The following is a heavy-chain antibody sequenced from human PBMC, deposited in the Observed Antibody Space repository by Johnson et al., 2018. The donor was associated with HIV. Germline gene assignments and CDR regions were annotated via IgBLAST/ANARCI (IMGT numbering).Heavy chain of an antibody. D-gene: IGHD2-21*01. V-gene: IGHV3-74*02. Sequence: VQLVESGGGVVRPGGSLRLSCAASGFTFSTYWMHWVRHAPGKGLVWVSRLTSEGSSTTYADSVKGRFTISRDNAKNTLYLQMNSLRAEDTAVYYCARASVVVPFYAFDIWGQGTMVTVSS. CDR3: ARASVVVPFYAFDI. J-gene: IGHJ3*02. CDR2: LTSEGSST. CDR1: GFTFSTYW.